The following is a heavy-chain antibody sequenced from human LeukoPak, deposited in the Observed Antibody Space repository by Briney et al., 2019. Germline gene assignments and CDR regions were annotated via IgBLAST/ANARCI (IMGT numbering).Heavy chain of an antibody. J-gene: IGHJ4*02. CDR1: GFTFTSSA. CDR2: IVVGSGNT. V-gene: IGHV1-58*01. D-gene: IGHD2-2*01. CDR3: AKDRVVVPAAPLDY. Sequence: SVKVSCKASGFTFTSSAVQWVRQARGQRLEWIGWIVVGSGNTNYAQKFQERVTITRDMSTSTAYMELSSLRSEDTAVYYCAKDRVVVPAAPLDYWGQGTLVTVSS.